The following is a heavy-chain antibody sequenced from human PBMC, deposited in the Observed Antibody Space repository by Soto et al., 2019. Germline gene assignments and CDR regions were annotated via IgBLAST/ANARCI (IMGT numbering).Heavy chain of an antibody. V-gene: IGHV4-4*02. CDR1: GGSISSSNW. CDR2: IYHSGST. Sequence: SETLSLTCAVSGGSISSSNWWSWVRQPPGKGLEWIGEIYHSGSTNYNPSLKSRVTISVDKSKNQFSLKLSSVTAADTAVYYCARVSGSYYYAMEVWGQGTTVTVSS. CDR3: ARVSGSYYYAMEV. D-gene: IGHD1-26*01. J-gene: IGHJ6*02.